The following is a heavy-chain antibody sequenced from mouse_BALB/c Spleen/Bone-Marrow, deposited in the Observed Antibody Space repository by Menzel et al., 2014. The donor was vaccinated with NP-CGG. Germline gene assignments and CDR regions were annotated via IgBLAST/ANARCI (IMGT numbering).Heavy chain of an antibody. Sequence: VQLVESGPGLVAPSQSLSITCTVSGFSLTDYGVSWIRQPPGKGLEWLGIIRGGGITYYNSPLKSRLSISKDNSKSQVFLKMNSLQTDDTAMYYCAKHTGTVVGGIMDYWGQGTSVTVSS. J-gene: IGHJ4*01. V-gene: IGHV2-6-5*01. CDR2: IRGGGIT. CDR1: GFSLTDYG. CDR3: AKHTGTVVGGIMDY. D-gene: IGHD1-1*01.